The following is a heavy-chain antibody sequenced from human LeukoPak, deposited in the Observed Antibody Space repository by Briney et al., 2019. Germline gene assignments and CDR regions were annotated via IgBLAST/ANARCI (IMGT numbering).Heavy chain of an antibody. V-gene: IGHV3-53*01. D-gene: IGHD3-22*01. J-gene: IGHJ4*02. Sequence: GGSLRLSCAASGFTVSSNDMSWVRQAPGKGLAWVSVIYSGGSTYYADSVKGRFTISRDNSKNTLYLQMSSLRAEDTAVYYCARDYNYYDSSGYFDYWGQGTLVTVSS. CDR1: GFTVSSND. CDR2: IYSGGST. CDR3: ARDYNYYDSSGYFDY.